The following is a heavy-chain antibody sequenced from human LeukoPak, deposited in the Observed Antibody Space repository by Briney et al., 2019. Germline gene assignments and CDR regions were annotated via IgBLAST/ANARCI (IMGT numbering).Heavy chain of an antibody. CDR3: ARPSAYSWGYFDY. V-gene: IGHV4-38-2*01. Sequence: SETLSLTCAVSGYSISSGYYWGWIRQPPGEGLEWIGSIYHSGSTYYNPSLKSRVTISVDTSKNQFSLKLSSVTAADTAVYYCARPSAYSWGYFDYWGQGTLVTVSS. D-gene: IGHD5-18*01. CDR1: GYSISSGYY. J-gene: IGHJ4*02. CDR2: IYHSGST.